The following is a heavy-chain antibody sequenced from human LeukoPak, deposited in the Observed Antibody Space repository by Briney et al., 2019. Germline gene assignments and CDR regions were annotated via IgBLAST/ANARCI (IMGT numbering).Heavy chain of an antibody. CDR1: GYTFTSYG. CDR3: ASSYSTAMVTFDY. Sequence: GASVKVSCKASGYTFTSYGISWVRQAPGQGLEWMGWISAYNGNTNYAQKFQGRVTITADESTSTAYMELSSLRSEDTAVYYCASSYSTAMVTFDYWGQGTLVTVSS. J-gene: IGHJ4*02. CDR2: ISAYNGNT. V-gene: IGHV1-18*01. D-gene: IGHD5-18*01.